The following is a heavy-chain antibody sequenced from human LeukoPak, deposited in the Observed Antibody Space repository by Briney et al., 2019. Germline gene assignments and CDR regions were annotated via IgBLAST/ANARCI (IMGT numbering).Heavy chain of an antibody. V-gene: IGHV5-10-1*01. CDR1: GYSFTSYW. Sequence: GESLKISCKGSGYSFTSYWISWVRQMPGKGLEWMGRIDPSDSYTNYSPSFQGHVTISADKSISTAYLQWSSLKASDTAMYYCAIKGDYGDYYFDYWGQGILVTVSS. CDR2: IDPSDSYT. D-gene: IGHD4-17*01. J-gene: IGHJ4*02. CDR3: AIKGDYGDYYFDY.